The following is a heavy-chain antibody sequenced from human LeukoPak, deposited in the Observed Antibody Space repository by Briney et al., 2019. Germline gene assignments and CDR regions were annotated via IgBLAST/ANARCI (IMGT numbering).Heavy chain of an antibody. D-gene: IGHD2-2*01. CDR2: ISYGDTRT. V-gene: IGHV3-23*01. CDR3: ARGGPRRRSTNCCWEMDY. CDR1: GFTFSNYA. J-gene: IGHJ4*02. Sequence: GGSLRLSCAASGFTFSNYAMNWVRLAPGKGLEWVSVISYGDTRTYYADSVKGRFTISRDNSKNTLYLLINSLRPADTAVYFCARGGPRRRSTNCCWEMDYWGQGTLVTVSS.